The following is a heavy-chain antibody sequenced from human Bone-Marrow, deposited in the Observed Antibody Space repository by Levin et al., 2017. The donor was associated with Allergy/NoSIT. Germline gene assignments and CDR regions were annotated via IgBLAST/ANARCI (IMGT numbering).Heavy chain of an antibody. CDR3: TRGAGSYPWAVFDH. V-gene: IGHV3-30*04. CDR1: EFIFSRYP. CDR2: MSNDGNFK. Sequence: HPGGSLRLSCAASEFIFSRYPMHWVRQAPGKGLEWVAVMSNDGNFKSYADSVKGRFTISRDNSEDTLYLQMNSLRPEDTGVYFCTRGAGSYPWAVFDHWGQGTLVTVSS. D-gene: IGHD3-10*01. J-gene: IGHJ4*02.